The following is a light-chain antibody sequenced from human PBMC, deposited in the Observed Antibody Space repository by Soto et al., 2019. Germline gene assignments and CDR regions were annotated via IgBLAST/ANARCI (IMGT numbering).Light chain of an antibody. CDR3: AAWDGSLNHIL. Sequence: QSVLTQPPSASGTPGQRVTISCSGSSSNMGTNTVNWYQQLPRAAPKLLIYSDNQRPSWVPDRFSGSKSGTFASLAITGLQSEDEADYYCAAWDGSLNHILFGGGTKLTVL. V-gene: IGLV1-44*01. CDR2: SDN. J-gene: IGLJ2*01. CDR1: SSNMGTNT.